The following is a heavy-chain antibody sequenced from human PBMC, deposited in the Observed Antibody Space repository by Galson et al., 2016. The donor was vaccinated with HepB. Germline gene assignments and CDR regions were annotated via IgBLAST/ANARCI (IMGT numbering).Heavy chain of an antibody. CDR2: IDPSDSYT. D-gene: IGHD3-9*01. CDR1: GSSFTNYW. CDR3: ARVGSDILTGSDNWFDP. J-gene: IGHJ5*02. Sequence: QSGAEVKQPGESLRISCKGSGSSFTNYWISWVRQMPGKGLEWMGRIDPSDSYTNYSPSSQGHVTFSADKSLSTVYLHWSSLKASDTAMYYCARVGSDILTGSDNWFDPWGQGTLVTVSS. V-gene: IGHV5-10-1*01.